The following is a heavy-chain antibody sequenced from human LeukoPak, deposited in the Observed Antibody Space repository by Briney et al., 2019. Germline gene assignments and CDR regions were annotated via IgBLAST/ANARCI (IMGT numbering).Heavy chain of an antibody. CDR3: ASGVLEDIVVVPAAMDNWFDP. D-gene: IGHD2-2*01. V-gene: IGHV4-61*01. Sequence: SETLSLICVVSGGSFSGGSYYWSWIRQAPGKGLDWIGSIYNSGSTNYSPSLRSRVTISADTSKSQFSLKLSSVTAADTAVYYCASGVLEDIVVVPAAMDNWFDPWGQGTLVTVSS. J-gene: IGHJ5*02. CDR2: IYNSGST. CDR1: GGSFSGGSYY.